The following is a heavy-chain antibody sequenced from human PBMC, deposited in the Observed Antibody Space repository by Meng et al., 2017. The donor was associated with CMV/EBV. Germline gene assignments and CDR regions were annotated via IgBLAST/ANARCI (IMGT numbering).Heavy chain of an antibody. V-gene: IGHV1-2*02. Sequence: ASVKVFCKASGYTFTGYYMHWVRQAPGQGLEWMGWINPNSGGTNYAQKFQGRVTMTRDTSISTAYMELSRLRSDDTAVYYCARVERVVPAAMDVFDYWGQGTRVTVSS. CDR2: INPNSGGT. CDR3: ARVERVVPAAMDVFDY. CDR1: GYTFTGYY. D-gene: IGHD2-2*01. J-gene: IGHJ4*02.